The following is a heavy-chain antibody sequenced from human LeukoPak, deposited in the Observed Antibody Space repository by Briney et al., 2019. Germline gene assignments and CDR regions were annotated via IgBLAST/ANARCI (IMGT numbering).Heavy chain of an antibody. J-gene: IGHJ4*02. CDR1: GGSISSYY. D-gene: IGHD5-18*01. Sequence: SETLSLTCTVSGGSISSYYWSWIRQPPGKGLEWIGSIYYSGSTHYNPSLKSRVTISVDTSKKQFSLKLSSVTAADTAVYYCARNHTHEGYGYYFDYWGQGTLITVSS. CDR2: IYYSGST. V-gene: IGHV4-59*04. CDR3: ARNHTHEGYGYYFDY.